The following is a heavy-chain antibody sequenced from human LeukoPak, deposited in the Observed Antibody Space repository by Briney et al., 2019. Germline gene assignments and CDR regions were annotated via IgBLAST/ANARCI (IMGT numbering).Heavy chain of an antibody. J-gene: IGHJ4*02. CDR2: ISAYNGNT. CDR1: GYTFTSYG. CDR3: ARDFGPPDIAAAGHFDY. V-gene: IGHV1-18*04. D-gene: IGHD6-13*01. Sequence: ASVKVSCKASGYTFTSYGISWVRQAPGQGLEWMGWISAYNGNTNYAQKPQGRVTMTTDTSTSTAYMELRSLRSDDTAVYYCARDFGPPDIAAAGHFDYWGQGTLVTVSS.